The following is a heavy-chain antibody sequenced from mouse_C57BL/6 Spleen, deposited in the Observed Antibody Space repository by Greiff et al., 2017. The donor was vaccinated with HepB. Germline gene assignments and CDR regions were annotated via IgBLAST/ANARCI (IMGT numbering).Heavy chain of an antibody. J-gene: IGHJ4*01. CDR3: ARGVGQGAMDY. CDR2: INPYNGGT. D-gene: IGHD3-3*01. V-gene: IGHV1-19*01. Sequence: VQLKESGPVLVKPGASVKMSCKASGYTFTDYYMNWVKQSHGKSLEWIGVINPYNGGTSYNQKFKGKATLTVDKSSSTAYMELNSLTSEDSAVYYCARGVGQGAMDYWGQGTSVTVSS. CDR1: GYTFTDYY.